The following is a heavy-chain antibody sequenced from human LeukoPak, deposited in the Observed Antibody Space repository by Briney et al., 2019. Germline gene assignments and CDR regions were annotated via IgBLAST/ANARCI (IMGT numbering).Heavy chain of an antibody. CDR3: AKVSSGEHTFWSDFSQDKWFDP. D-gene: IGHD3-3*01. Sequence: GGSLRLSCAASGFTFKSYAMAWVRQAPGKGLEWVSAIGGGGDKVFYADSVKGRFTISRDNSKQTLFLQMNSLGAADTAVYYCAKVSSGEHTFWSDFSQDKWFDPWGLGTLVTVAS. V-gene: IGHV3-23*01. CDR2: IGGGGDKV. CDR1: GFTFKSYA. J-gene: IGHJ5*02.